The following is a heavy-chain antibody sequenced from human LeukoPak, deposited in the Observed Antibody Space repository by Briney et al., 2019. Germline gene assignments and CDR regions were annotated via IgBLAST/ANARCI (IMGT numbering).Heavy chain of an antibody. CDR1: RYTFTSYY. D-gene: IGHD3-22*01. CDR3: ARGRGVHDSHTYDYFDY. Sequence: ASVKDSCTASRYTFTSYYIHWVRQAPGQGLEWMGIINPAGGSTTYAQKFQGSRLTLTRDTSTSTVYMELSSLRSEDTAVYYCARGRGVHDSHTYDYFDYWGQGTLLTVSS. J-gene: IGHJ4*02. CDR2: INPAGGST. V-gene: IGHV1-46*01.